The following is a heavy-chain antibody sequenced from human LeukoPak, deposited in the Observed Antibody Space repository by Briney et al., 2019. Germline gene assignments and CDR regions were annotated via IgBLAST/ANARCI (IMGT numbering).Heavy chain of an antibody. CDR2: IYYSGSA. Sequence: SETLSLTCTVSGVSISSGGYFWSWLRLHPGKGLEWIGYIYYSGSAYYNPSLKSRLTISVDTSKNQFSLKMSSVTAADTAVYYCARARGGSFEFFDYWGQGTLVTVSS. V-gene: IGHV4-31*03. D-gene: IGHD2-15*01. CDR3: ARARGGSFEFFDY. CDR1: GVSISSGGYF. J-gene: IGHJ4*02.